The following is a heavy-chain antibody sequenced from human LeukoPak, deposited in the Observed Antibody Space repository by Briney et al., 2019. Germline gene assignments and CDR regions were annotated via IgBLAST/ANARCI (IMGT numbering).Heavy chain of an antibody. Sequence: PGGSLRLSCAASGFTFSNYWMSGVRQAPGKGLDWVSVLYSGGTTHYADSVKGRFTISRDNAKNSLYLQMNSLRAEDTAVYYCARDAYYYDSSGYYAYYFDYWGQGTLVTVSS. V-gene: IGHV3-69-1*01. CDR1: GFTFSNYW. CDR3: ARDAYYYDSSGYYAYYFDY. J-gene: IGHJ4*02. D-gene: IGHD3-22*01. CDR2: LYSGGTT.